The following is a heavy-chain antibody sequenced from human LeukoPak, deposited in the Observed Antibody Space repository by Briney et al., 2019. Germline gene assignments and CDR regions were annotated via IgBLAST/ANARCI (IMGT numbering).Heavy chain of an antibody. J-gene: IGHJ6*03. CDR1: GGTFSSYA. V-gene: IGHV1-69*05. Sequence: ASVKVPCKASGGTFSSYAISWVRQAPGQGLEWMGGIIPIFGTANYAQKFQGRVTITTDESTSTAYMELSSLRSEDTAAYYCARDRSPSPYYYYYMDVWGKGTTVTVSS. CDR3: ARDRSPSPYYYYYMDV. CDR2: IIPIFGTA.